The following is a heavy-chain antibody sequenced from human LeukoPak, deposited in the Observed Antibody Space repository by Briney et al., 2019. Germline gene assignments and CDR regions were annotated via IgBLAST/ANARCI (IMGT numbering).Heavy chain of an antibody. CDR2: FDPEDGET. J-gene: IGHJ4*02. D-gene: IGHD4-17*01. CDR1: GYTLTELS. V-gene: IGHV1-24*01. Sequence: ASVKVSCKVSGYTLTELSMHWVRQAPGKGLEGMGGFDPEDGETIYAQKFQGRVTMTEDTSTDTAYMELSSLRSEDTAVYYCATDRFRTYGALGGIDYWGQGTLVTVSS. CDR3: ATDRFRTYGALGGIDY.